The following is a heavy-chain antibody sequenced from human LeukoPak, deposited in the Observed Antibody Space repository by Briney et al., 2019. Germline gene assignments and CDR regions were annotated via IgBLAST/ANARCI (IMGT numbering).Heavy chain of an antibody. V-gene: IGHV1-46*01. CDR1: GYTFTSYY. CDR3: ARGPGYCSSTSCYLRWGYFDY. D-gene: IGHD2-2*01. J-gene: IGHJ4*02. CDR2: INPSGGST. Sequence: GASVKVSCKASGYTFTSYYMHWVRQAPGQGLEWMGIINPSGGSTSYAQKFHGRVTMTRDMSTSTVYMELSSLRSEDTAVYYCARGPGYCSSTSCYLRWGYFDYWGQGTLVTVSS.